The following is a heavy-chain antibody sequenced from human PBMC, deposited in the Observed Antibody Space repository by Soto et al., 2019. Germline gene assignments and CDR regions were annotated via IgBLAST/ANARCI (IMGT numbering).Heavy chain of an antibody. D-gene: IGHD5-12*01. CDR1: GGSISSGGYY. CDR2: IYYSGST. Sequence: SETLSLTCTVSGGSISSGGYYWSWIRQHPGKGLEWIGYIYYSGSTYYNPSLKSRVTISVDTSKNQFSLKLSSVTAADTAVYYCARGRDSGYDLDYWGQGTLVTXSS. CDR3: ARGRDSGYDLDY. J-gene: IGHJ4*02. V-gene: IGHV4-31*03.